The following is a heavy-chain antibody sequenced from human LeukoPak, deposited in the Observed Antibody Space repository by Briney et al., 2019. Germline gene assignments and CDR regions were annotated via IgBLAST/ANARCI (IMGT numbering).Heavy chain of an antibody. CDR3: ARDRGSYAPHHYGMDA. CDR2: VSGVGTTT. D-gene: IGHD1-26*01. Sequence: PGGSLRLSCAASGFTFSSNVMSWVRQAPGKGLEWVSGVSGVGTTTYYADSVKGRFTISRDNSKNTVYLQMNSLRAEDAAVYYCARDRGSYAPHHYGMDAWGQGTTVTVSS. J-gene: IGHJ6*02. V-gene: IGHV3-23*01. CDR1: GFTFSSNV.